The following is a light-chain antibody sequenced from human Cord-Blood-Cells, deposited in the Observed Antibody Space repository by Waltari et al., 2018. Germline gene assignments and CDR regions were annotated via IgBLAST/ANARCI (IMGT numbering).Light chain of an antibody. CDR2: AAS. CDR1: QSISSY. Sequence: DIQMTQSPSSLSASVGDRVTITCRASQSISSYLNWYQQKPGKAPKLLIYAASSLQSGVPSRFSGSGSGKDFTRTISSLQPEDFATYYCQQSYSTLSITFGQGTRLEIK. CDR3: QQSYSTLSIT. J-gene: IGKJ5*01. V-gene: IGKV1-39*01.